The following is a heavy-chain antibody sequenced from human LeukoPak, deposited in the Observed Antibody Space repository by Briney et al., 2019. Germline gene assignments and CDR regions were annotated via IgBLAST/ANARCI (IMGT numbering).Heavy chain of an antibody. V-gene: IGHV4-39*07. CDR1: GGSISSSSYY. CDR3: ARRWLQLGYFYY. CDR2: IYYSGST. J-gene: IGHJ4*02. D-gene: IGHD5-24*01. Sequence: SETLSLTCTVSGGSISSSSYYWGWIRQPPGKGLEWIGSIYYSGSTYYNTSLKSRVTISVDTSKNQFSLKLSSVTAADTAVYYCARRWLQLGYFYYWGQGTLVTVSS.